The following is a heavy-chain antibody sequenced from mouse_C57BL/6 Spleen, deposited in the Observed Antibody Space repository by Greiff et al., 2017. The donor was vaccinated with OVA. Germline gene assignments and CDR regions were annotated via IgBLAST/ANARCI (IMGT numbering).Heavy chain of an antibody. CDR1: GFTFSSYA. D-gene: IGHD1-1*01. J-gene: IGHJ2*01. CDR2: ISSGGDYI. CDR3: TRESPFICFDY. V-gene: IGHV5-9-1*02. Sequence: EVMLVESGEGLVKPGGSLKLSCAASGFTFSSYAMSWVRQTPEKRLEWVAYISSGGDYIYYADTVKGRFTISRDNSRNTLYLQMSSLKSEDTAMYYCTRESPFICFDYWGQGTTLTVSS.